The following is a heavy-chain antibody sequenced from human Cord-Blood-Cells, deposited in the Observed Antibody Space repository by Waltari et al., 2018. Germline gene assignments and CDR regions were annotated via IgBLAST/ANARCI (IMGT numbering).Heavy chain of an antibody. CDR3: AKGATTIFGVVAFDI. J-gene: IGHJ3*02. Sequence: EVQLLESGGGLVQPGGSLRPSCAASGFTFSSYAMSWVRNAPGKGLRWVSASSGSGGSTYYADSVKGRFTISRDNAKNTLYLQMNSLRAEDTAVYYCAKGATTIFGVVAFDIWGQGTMVTVSS. CDR2: SSGSGGST. V-gene: IGHV3-23*01. D-gene: IGHD3-3*01. CDR1: GFTFSSYA.